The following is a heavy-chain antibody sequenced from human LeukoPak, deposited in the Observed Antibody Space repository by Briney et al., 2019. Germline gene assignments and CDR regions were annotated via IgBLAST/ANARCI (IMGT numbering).Heavy chain of an antibody. CDR3: ARVKYYYDSSGYYFIDY. J-gene: IGHJ4*02. CDR1: GYTFTGYY. CDR2: INPNSGGT. D-gene: IGHD3-22*01. V-gene: IGHV1-2*02. Sequence: GASVKVSCKASGYTFTGYYMHWVRQAPGQGLEWMGWINPNSGGTNYAQKFQGRVTMTRDTSISTAYMELSRLRSDDTAVYYCARVKYYYDSSGYYFIDYWGQGTLVTVSS.